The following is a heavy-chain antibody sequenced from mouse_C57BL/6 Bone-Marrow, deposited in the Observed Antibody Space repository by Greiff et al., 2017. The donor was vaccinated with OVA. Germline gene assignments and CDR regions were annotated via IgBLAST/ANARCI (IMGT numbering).Heavy chain of an antibody. V-gene: IGHV1-53*01. J-gene: IGHJ2*01. CDR1: GYTFTSYW. D-gene: IGHD2-2*01. CDR2: INPSNGGT. CDR3: AREPLNGYDEGGFDY. Sequence: QVQLQQPGTELVKPGASVKLSCKASGYTFTSYWMHWVKQRPGQGLEWIGNINPSNGGTNYNEKFKSKATLTVDKSSSTAYMQLSSLTSEDSVVYYCAREPLNGYDEGGFDYWGQGTTLTVSS.